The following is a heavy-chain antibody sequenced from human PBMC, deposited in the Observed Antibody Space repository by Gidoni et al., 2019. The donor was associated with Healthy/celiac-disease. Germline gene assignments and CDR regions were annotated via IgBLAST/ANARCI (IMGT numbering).Heavy chain of an antibody. J-gene: IGHJ4*02. CDR2: ISYDGSNK. V-gene: IGHV3-30-3*01. Sequence: QVQLVESGGGVVQPGRSLRLSCAASGFTFSSYAMHGVRQAPGKGLAWVAVISYDGSNKYDADSVKGRFTIARDNSKNTLYLQMNSLRAEDTAVYYCARAHVYYYDSSGYYPDYWGQGTLVTVSS. D-gene: IGHD3-22*01. CDR3: ARAHVYYYDSSGYYPDY. CDR1: GFTFSSYA.